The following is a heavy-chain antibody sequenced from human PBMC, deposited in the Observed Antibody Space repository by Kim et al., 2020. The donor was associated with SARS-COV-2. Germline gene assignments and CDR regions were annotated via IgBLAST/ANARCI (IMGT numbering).Heavy chain of an antibody. CDR1: GFTFSSYG. D-gene: IGHD3-22*01. J-gene: IGHJ4*02. CDR2: ISYDGSNK. Sequence: GGSLRLSCAASGFTFSSYGMHWVRQAPGKGLEWVAVISYDGSNKYYADSVKGRFTISRDNSKNTLYLQMNSLRAEDTAVYYCAKDPQPEGSGYYSLDYWGQGTLVTVSS. CDR3: AKDPQPEGSGYYSLDY. V-gene: IGHV3-30*18.